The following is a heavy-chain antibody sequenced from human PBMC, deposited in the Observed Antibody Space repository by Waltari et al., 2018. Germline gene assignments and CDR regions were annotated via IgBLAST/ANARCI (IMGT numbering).Heavy chain of an antibody. D-gene: IGHD1-26*01. CDR3: AKSLETGATAFDY. CDR2: ISYDGNDS. Sequence: QVQLVESRGGVVQPGGSLRLSCEASGITLSRDGMHWVRQAPGKGLGWMAVISYDGNDSYYSDSVKGRFTISRDNSKNTLYLQMNSLRPEDTAVYYCAKSLETGATAFDYWGQGTLVTVSS. J-gene: IGHJ4*02. V-gene: IGHV3-30*18. CDR1: GITLSRDG.